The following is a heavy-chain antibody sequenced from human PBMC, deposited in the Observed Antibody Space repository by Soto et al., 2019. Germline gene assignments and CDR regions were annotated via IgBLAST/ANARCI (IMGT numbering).Heavy chain of an antibody. V-gene: IGHV4-39*01. CDR3: ARHQNYGSTSFDY. D-gene: IGHD4-17*01. CDR2: IYYSGST. Sequence: QLQLQESGPGLVKPSETLSLTCTVSGGSISSSSYYWGWIRQPPGKGLEWIGSIYYSGSTYYNPSLKSRVTISVDTSKNQFSLKLSSVTAADTAVYYCARHQNYGSTSFDYWGQGTLVTVSS. J-gene: IGHJ4*02. CDR1: GGSISSSSYY.